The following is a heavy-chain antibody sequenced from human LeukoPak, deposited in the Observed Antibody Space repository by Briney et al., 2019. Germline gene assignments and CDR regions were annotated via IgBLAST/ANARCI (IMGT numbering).Heavy chain of an antibody. J-gene: IGHJ3*02. CDR3: ASAQYYDILTGYYTHTAFDI. V-gene: IGHV1-18*01. CDR2: ISAYNGNT. Sequence: ASVKVSCKASGYTFTSYGINWVRQAPGQGLEWMGWISAYNGNTNFAPKRQGRVTMTTHTSTSTAYMELRSLRSDDTAVYYCASAQYYDILTGYYTHTAFDIWGQGTMVTVSS. D-gene: IGHD3-9*01. CDR1: GYTFTSYG.